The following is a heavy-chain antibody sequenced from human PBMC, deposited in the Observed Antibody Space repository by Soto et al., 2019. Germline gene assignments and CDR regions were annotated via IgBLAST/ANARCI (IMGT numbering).Heavy chain of an antibody. CDR3: ERDWGTKNRDLRWFDT. CDR2: IHHGGSS. CDR1: GYSISSGYY. Sequence: SETLSLTCAVSGYSISSGYYWGWIRQPPGKGLEWIGTIHHGGSSFYNPSLKSRVTMSVDTSKNQFSLKLRSVTAADTAVYFCERDWGTKNRDLRWFDTWGQGTLVTVSS. J-gene: IGHJ5*02. D-gene: IGHD3-16*01. V-gene: IGHV4-38-2*02.